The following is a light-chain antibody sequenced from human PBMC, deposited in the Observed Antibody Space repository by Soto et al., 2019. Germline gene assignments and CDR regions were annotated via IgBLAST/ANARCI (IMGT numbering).Light chain of an antibody. V-gene: IGKV3-20*01. CDR1: QSVSSSY. J-gene: IGKJ2*01. CDR3: QQHGSSPHT. CDR2: GAS. Sequence: EIVLTQSPGTLSLSPVERATLSCRASQSVSSSYLAWYQHKPGQAPRLLIYGASSRATGIPDRFSGSGSGTDFTLTISRLEPEDFAVYYCQQHGSSPHTFGQGTKLEIK.